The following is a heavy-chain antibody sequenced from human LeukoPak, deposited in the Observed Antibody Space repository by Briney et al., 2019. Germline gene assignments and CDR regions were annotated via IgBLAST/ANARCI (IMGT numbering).Heavy chain of an antibody. D-gene: IGHD3-22*01. Sequence: GGSLRLSCAASGFTFSSYWMTWVRQAPGKGLEWVASIKQDGSEKYYVDSVKGRFSISRDNAKNSLYLQMNSLRAEDTAVYYCARDNYDSSGFDYWGQGTLVTVSS. J-gene: IGHJ4*02. CDR2: IKQDGSEK. CDR3: ARDNYDSSGFDY. V-gene: IGHV3-7*01. CDR1: GFTFSSYW.